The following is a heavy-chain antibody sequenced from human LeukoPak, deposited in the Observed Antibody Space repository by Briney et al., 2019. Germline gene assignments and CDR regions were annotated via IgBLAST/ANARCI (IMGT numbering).Heavy chain of an antibody. J-gene: IGHJ1*01. CDR2: IYSGDRT. D-gene: IGHD3-22*01. CDR1: GFTVSINY. Sequence: GGSLRLSCAASGFTVSINYMSWVRQAPGKGREWVPVIYSGDRTYYADSVKGRFTISRDNSKNTLYLQMNSLRAEDTTVYYCARGSGYFVEYLQHWGQGALVTVFS. CDR3: ARGSGYFVEYLQH. V-gene: IGHV3-66*01.